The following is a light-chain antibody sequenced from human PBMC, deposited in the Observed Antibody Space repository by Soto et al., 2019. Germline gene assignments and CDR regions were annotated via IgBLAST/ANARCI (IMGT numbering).Light chain of an antibody. CDR3: AAWDGSLDGRFV. Sequence: QSVLTQPPSASGTPGQRVTISCTGSSSNIGTNYVHWYQQLPGTAPKLLIYLNDQRPSGVPDRFSGSKSGTSASLATSGLRSEDEADYFCAAWDGSLDGRFVFGTGTKVTVL. V-gene: IGLV1-47*02. CDR1: SSNIGTNY. CDR2: LND. J-gene: IGLJ1*01.